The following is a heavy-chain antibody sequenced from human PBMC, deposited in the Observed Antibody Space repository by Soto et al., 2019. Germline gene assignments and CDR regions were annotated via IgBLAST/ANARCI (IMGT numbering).Heavy chain of an antibody. J-gene: IGHJ5*02. CDR1: GLTFSTSA. CDR3: ARNTDHRLVRGWLDP. D-gene: IGHD3-10*01. V-gene: IGHV3-30-3*01. CDR2: ISHDGSHE. Sequence: QGQLHASGGGVVQPGRSLRLSCAASGLTFSTSAMHWVRQAPGKGLEWVAMISHDGSHEYYGDSVKGRFSVSRDNSHNILHLQMNSLRIEDTAVYFCARNTDHRLVRGWLDPWGQGTLVTVSS.